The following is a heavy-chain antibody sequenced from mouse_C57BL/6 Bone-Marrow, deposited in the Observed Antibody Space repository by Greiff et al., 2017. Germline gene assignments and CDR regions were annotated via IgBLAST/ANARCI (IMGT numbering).Heavy chain of an antibody. D-gene: IGHD1-1*02. J-gene: IGHJ4*01. V-gene: IGHV10-3*01. Sequence: GGGLVQPKGSLKLSCAASGFTFNTYAMHWVRQAPGKGLEWVARIRSKSSNYATYYADSVKDRYNITSYDSKSMLYLQMNNLKTEHTSMYYCVREVYGRYYYAMDYWGQGTSVTVSS. CDR3: VREVYGRYYYAMDY. CDR2: IRSKSSNYAT. CDR1: GFTFNTYA.